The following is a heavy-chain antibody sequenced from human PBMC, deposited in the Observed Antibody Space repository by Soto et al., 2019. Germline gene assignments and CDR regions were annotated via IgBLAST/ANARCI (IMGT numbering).Heavy chain of an antibody. Sequence: ASVKVSCKASGYTFTSYDINWVRQATGQGLEWMGWMNPNSGNTGYAQKFQGRVTMTRNTSISPAYMVLSSLRSEDTAVYYCARGGVPVSNVLRFLEWSPSYYGTDVWGQGTTVTVSS. J-gene: IGHJ6*02. CDR3: ARGGVPVSNVLRFLEWSPSYYGTDV. V-gene: IGHV1-8*01. CDR1: GYTFTSYD. D-gene: IGHD3-3*01. CDR2: MNPNSGNT.